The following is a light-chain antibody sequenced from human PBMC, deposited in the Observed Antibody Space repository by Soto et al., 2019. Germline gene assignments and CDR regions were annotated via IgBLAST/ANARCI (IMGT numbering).Light chain of an antibody. CDR2: DDR. CDR3: QVWDSSTDHVI. J-gene: IGLJ2*01. Sequence: SYELTQPPSASVAPGQTARITCGGNNIGSKNVHWYQQKSGQAPTLVVYDDRSRPSGIPERLSGSNSGNTATLTISRVEAGDEADYYCQVWDSSTDHVIFGGGTKLTVL. CDR1: NIGSKN. V-gene: IGLV3-21*02.